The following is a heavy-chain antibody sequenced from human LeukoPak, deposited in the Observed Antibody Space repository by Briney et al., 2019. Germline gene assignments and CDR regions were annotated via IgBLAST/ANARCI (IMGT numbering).Heavy chain of an antibody. CDR3: ARDRRGSSKPNDVFDI. Sequence: SETLYLTCTVSGGSLSSYYWSWIRQSPGKGLEWIGYIYYTGSTNYNPSLESRVTISIDTSKKQLSLKLRSVTAADTAVYYCARDRRGSSKPNDVFDIWGQGTMVTVSS. CDR1: GGSLSSYY. CDR2: IYYTGST. D-gene: IGHD4-11*01. V-gene: IGHV4-59*01. J-gene: IGHJ3*02.